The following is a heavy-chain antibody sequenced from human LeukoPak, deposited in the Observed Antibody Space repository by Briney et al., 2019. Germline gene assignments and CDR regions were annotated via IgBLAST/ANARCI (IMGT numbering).Heavy chain of an antibody. CDR2: ISYDGSNK. CDR3: ARDPQAAGSDY. V-gene: IGHV3-30*04. J-gene: IGHJ4*02. D-gene: IGHD6-13*01. CDR1: GFTFSSYA. Sequence: GGSLRLSCAASGFTFSSYAMHWVRQAPGKGLEWVAVISYDGSNKYYADSVKGRFTISRDNSKNTLYLQMNSLRAEDTAVYYCARDPQAAGSDYWGQGTLVTVSS.